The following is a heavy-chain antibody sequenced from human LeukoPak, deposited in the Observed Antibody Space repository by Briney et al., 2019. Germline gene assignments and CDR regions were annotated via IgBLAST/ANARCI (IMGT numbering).Heavy chain of an antibody. J-gene: IGHJ4*02. CDR2: IYHSGST. D-gene: IGHD3-22*01. Sequence: SQTLSLTCAVSGGSISSGGYSWSWIRQPPGKGLEWIGYIYHSGSTYYNPSLKSRVTISVDRSKNQFSLKLSSVTAADTAVYYCARVNHYYDSSGYILDYWGQGTLVTVSS. CDR3: ARVNHYYDSSGYILDY. V-gene: IGHV4-30-2*01. CDR1: GGSISSGGYS.